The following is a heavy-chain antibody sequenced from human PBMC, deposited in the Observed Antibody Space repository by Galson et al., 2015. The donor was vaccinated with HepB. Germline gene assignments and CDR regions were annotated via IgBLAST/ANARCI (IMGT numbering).Heavy chain of an antibody. D-gene: IGHD3-10*01. V-gene: IGHV7-4-1*02. CDR1: GYTFTSYA. CDR2: INTNTGNP. J-gene: IGHJ4*02. Sequence: SVKVSCKASGYTFTSYAMNWVRQAPGQGLEWMGWINTNTGNPTYAQGFTGRFVFSLDTSVSTAYLQISSLKAEDTAVYYCASSDTWFGELLPFDYWGQGTLVTVSS. CDR3: ASSDTWFGELLPFDY.